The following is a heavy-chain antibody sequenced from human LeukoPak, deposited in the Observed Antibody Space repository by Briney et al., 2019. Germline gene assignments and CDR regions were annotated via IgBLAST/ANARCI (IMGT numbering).Heavy chain of an antibody. D-gene: IGHD3-22*01. V-gene: IGHV4-61*02. CDR2: IYSPGTN. CDR1: AGSISSGDYY. CDR3: ARGIGTSYDSSRDAFDM. J-gene: IGHJ3*02. Sequence: SQTLSLTCTVSAGSISSGDYYRSWIRQPAGKGLEWIGRIYSPGTNYNYNPSLKSRVTISIDTSKNQFSLKLTSVTAADTAVYYCARGIGTSYDSSRDAFDMWGQGTMVTVSS.